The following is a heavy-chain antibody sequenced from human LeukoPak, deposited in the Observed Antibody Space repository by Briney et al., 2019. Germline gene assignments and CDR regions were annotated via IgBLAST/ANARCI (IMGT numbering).Heavy chain of an antibody. CDR3: ARDWRDSSGKFPNDAFDI. CDR2: ISWDGGST. V-gene: IGHV3-43D*03. Sequence: GGSLRLSCAAYGFTFDDYAMHWVRQAPGKGLEWVSLISWDGGSTYYADSVKGRFTISRDNAKNSLYLQMNSLRAEDTAVYYCARDWRDSSGKFPNDAFDIWGQGTMVTVSS. CDR1: GFTFDDYA. D-gene: IGHD3-22*01. J-gene: IGHJ3*02.